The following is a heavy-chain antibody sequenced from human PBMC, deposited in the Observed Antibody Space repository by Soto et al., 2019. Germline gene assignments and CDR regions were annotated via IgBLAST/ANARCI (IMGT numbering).Heavy chain of an antibody. CDR1: GFTFSSYA. CDR3: ASARGVPAATTNGPQH. CDR2: ISDDVTNK. V-gene: IGHV3-30-3*01. D-gene: IGHD2-2*01. J-gene: IGHJ1*01. Sequence: QVQLVESGGGVVQPGRSLRLSCAASGFTFSSYALHWVRQAPGKGRSWVAVISDDVTNKYYADSVKGRFTIYRDNSKNTLNLQLNRRRTEDTAVYYCASARGVPAATTNGPQHWGKGTLVNFSS.